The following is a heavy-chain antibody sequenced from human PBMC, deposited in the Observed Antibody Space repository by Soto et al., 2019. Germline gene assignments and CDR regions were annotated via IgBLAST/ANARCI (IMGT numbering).Heavy chain of an antibody. CDR3: ARAHSLPDIVVVVAALVDASDI. V-gene: IGHV3-53*05. CDR1: GFTVSSNY. D-gene: IGHD2-15*01. Sequence: PGGSLRLSCAASGFTVSSNYMSWVRQAPGKGLEWVSVIYSGGSTYYADSVKGRFTISRDNSKNTLYLQMNSLRAEDTAVYYCARAHSLPDIVVVVAALVDASDIWGQGTMVTVSS. CDR2: IYSGGST. J-gene: IGHJ3*02.